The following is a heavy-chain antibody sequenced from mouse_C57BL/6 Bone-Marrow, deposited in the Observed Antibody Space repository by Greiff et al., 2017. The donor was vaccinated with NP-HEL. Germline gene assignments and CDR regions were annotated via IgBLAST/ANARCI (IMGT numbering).Heavy chain of an antibody. J-gene: IGHJ2*01. CDR3: AREGTVVHY. CDR1: GFNIKDYY. CDR2: IDPEDGET. V-gene: IGHV14-2*01. D-gene: IGHD1-1*01. Sequence: EVQLQQSGAELVKPGASVKLSCTASGFNIKDYYMHWVKQRTEQGLEWIGRIDPEDGETKYAPKFPGKATITADTSSNTAYLQLSSLTSEDTAVYYCAREGTVVHYWGQGTTLTVSS.